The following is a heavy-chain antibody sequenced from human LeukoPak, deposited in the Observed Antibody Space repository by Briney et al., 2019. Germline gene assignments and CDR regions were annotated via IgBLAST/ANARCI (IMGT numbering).Heavy chain of an antibody. CDR1: GYTFTGYY. CDR3: ARDSGVLRFLEWYRNPWNAFDI. J-gene: IGHJ3*02. D-gene: IGHD3-3*01. Sequence: ASVKVSCKASGYTFTGYYMHWVRQAPGQGLEWMGWINPNSGGTNYAQKFQGRVTMTRDTSISTAYMELSRLRSDDTAVYYCARDSGVLRFLEWYRNPWNAFDIWGQGTMVTVSS. V-gene: IGHV1-2*02. CDR2: INPNSGGT.